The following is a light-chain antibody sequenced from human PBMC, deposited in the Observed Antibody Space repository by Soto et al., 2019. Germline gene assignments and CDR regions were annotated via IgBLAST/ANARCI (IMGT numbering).Light chain of an antibody. CDR3: HQRKSWPRT. CDR1: QTVSSK. Sequence: EIVLTQSPATLSLSPGERATLSCRASQTVSSKLAWYQHKPGQAHRLLNYDTSNRATGIPARFSGSGSGTDFTLTISSLEPEDFAVYYCHQRKSWPRTFGQGTKVDIK. V-gene: IGKV3-11*01. J-gene: IGKJ1*01. CDR2: DTS.